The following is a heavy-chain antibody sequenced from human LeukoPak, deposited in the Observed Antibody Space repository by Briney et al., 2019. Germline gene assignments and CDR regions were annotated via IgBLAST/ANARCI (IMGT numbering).Heavy chain of an antibody. CDR1: GFTFSSYA. D-gene: IGHD6-19*01. V-gene: IGHV3-30*04. CDR2: ISYDGSNK. CDR3: ARDDSVAGALGPGY. J-gene: IGHJ4*02. Sequence: ERSLRLSCAASGFTFSSYAMHWVRQAPGKGLEWVAVISYDGSNKYYADSVKGRFTISRDNSKNTLYLQMNSLRAEDTAVYYCARDDSVAGALGPGYWGQGTLVTVSS.